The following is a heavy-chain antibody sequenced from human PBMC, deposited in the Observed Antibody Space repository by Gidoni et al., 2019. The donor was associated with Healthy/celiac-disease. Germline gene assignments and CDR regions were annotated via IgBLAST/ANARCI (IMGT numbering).Heavy chain of an antibody. V-gene: IGHV1-69*06. Sequence: QVQLVQSGAEVKKPGSSVKVSCKASGGTFSSYAISWVRQAPGQGLEWMGGIIPIFGTANYAQKFQGRVTITADKSTSTAYMELSSLRSEDTAVYYCARVEYCSSTSCYTRRGFDYWGQGTLVTVSS. D-gene: IGHD2-2*01. CDR1: GGTFSSYA. CDR3: ARVEYCSSTSCYTRRGFDY. CDR2: IIPIFGTA. J-gene: IGHJ4*02.